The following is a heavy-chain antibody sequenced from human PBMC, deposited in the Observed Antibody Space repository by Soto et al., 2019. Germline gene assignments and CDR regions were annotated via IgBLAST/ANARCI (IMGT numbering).Heavy chain of an antibody. CDR1: GYTFTNYY. D-gene: IGHD6-13*01. CDR3: ARAKWQQLVISYDYGMDV. V-gene: IGHV1-46*01. J-gene: IGHJ6*02. CDR2: INPSGGST. Sequence: ASVKVSCKASGYTFTNYYMHWVRQAPGQGLEWMGMINPSGGSTTYAQKFQDRVAMTRETSTSTVYMELSSLRPEDTAVYYCARAKWQQLVISYDYGMDVWGQGTTVTVSS.